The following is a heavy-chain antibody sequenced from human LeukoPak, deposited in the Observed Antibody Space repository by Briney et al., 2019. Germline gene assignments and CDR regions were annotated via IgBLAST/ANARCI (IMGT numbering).Heavy chain of an antibody. J-gene: IGHJ4*02. V-gene: IGHV4-59*01. CDR1: GGSISSYY. Sequence: SETLSLTCTVSGGSISSYYWSWIRQPPGKGLEWIGYIYYSGSTNYNPSLKSRVTISVDTSKNQFSLKLSSVTAADTAVYYCERALNAPYCGGDCYYDYWGQGTLVTVSS. CDR2: IYYSGST. D-gene: IGHD2-21*02. CDR3: ERALNAPYCGGDCYYDY.